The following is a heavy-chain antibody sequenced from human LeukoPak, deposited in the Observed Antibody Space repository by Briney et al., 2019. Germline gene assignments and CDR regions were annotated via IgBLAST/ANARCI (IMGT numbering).Heavy chain of an antibody. J-gene: IGHJ5*02. CDR1: GGSISSYY. V-gene: IGHV4-59*01. D-gene: IGHD3-9*01. CDR2: SYYSGST. CDR3: ARTLTRANWFDP. Sequence: PSETLSPTCTVSGGSISSYYWSWIRQPPGKGLEWIGYSYYSGSTNYNPSLKSRVTISVDTSKNQFSLKLYSVTAADTAVYYCARTLTRANWFDPWGQGTLVTVSS.